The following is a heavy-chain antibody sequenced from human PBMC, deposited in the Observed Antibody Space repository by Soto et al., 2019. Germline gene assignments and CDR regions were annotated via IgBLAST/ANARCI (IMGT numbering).Heavy chain of an antibody. D-gene: IGHD4-17*01. V-gene: IGHV4-34*01. CDR3: ARGWTVYGMDV. CDR1: GGSFSGYY. Sequence: SETLSLTCAVYGGSFSGYYWSWIRQPPGKGLEWNGEVNHSGSTNYNPSLKSRVTISVDTSKNQFSLKLSSLTAADTAVYYCARGWTVYGMDVWGQGTTVTVSS. J-gene: IGHJ6*02. CDR2: VNHSGST.